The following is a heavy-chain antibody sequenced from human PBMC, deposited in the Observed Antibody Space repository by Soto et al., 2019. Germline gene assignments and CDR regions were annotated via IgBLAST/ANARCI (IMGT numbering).Heavy chain of an antibody. Sequence: PSETLSLTCTVSGGSISSSSYYWGWIRQPPGKGLEWIGNIYFGGSTYYNPSLKSRGTVSVDTSKNQFSLKLSSVTAAVTAVYYCAALEMATVYFDYWGQGTLVTVSS. CDR3: AALEMATVYFDY. CDR2: IYFGGST. V-gene: IGHV4-39*01. J-gene: IGHJ4*02. CDR1: GGSISSSSYY. D-gene: IGHD4-4*01.